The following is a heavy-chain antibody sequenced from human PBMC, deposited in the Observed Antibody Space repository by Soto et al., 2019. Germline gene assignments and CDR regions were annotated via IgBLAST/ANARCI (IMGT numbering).Heavy chain of an antibody. Sequence: SETLSLTCAVSGGSISSGGYSWSWIRQPPGKGLEWIGYIYHSGSTCYNPSLKSRVTISVDRSKNQFSLKLSSVTAADTAVYYCARAEVPTVVTPGLFDYWGQGTLVTVSS. D-gene: IGHD4-17*01. V-gene: IGHV4-30-2*01. CDR1: GGSISSGGYS. CDR2: IYHSGST. CDR3: ARAEVPTVVTPGLFDY. J-gene: IGHJ4*02.